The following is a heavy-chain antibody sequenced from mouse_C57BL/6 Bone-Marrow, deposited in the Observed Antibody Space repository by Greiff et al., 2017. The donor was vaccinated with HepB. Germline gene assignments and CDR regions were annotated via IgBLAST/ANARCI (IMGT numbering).Heavy chain of an antibody. Sequence: QVQLQQPGTELVKPGASVKLSCKASGYTFTSYWMHWVKQRPGQGLEWIGNINPSNGGTNYNEKFKSKATLTVDKSSSTAYMQLSSLPSEEAAVSYCARGESSGHEAWFAYWGQGTLVTVSA. V-gene: IGHV1-53*01. CDR1: GYTFTSYW. CDR3: ARGESSGHEAWFAY. J-gene: IGHJ3*01. CDR2: INPSNGGT. D-gene: IGHD3-2*02.